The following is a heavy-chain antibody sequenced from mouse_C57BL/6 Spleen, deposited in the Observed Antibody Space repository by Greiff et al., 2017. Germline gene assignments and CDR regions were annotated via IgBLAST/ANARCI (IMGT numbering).Heavy chain of an antibody. D-gene: IGHD3-2*02. V-gene: IGHV1-75*01. CDR2: IFPGSGST. CDR3: ARYPGSSGYPFDY. Sequence: QVQLQQSGPELVKPGASVKISCKASGYTFTDYYINWVKQRPGQGLEWIGRIFPGSGSTNYNEKFKGKATLTVDKSSSTAYMLLSSLTFEDSAVYFCARYPGSSGYPFDYWGQGTTLTVSS. J-gene: IGHJ2*01. CDR1: GYTFTDYY.